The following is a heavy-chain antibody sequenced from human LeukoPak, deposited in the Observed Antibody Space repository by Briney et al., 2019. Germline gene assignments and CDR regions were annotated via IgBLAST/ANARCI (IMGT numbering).Heavy chain of an antibody. CDR1: GGSISSYY. CDR2: IYYSGST. D-gene: IGHD3-22*01. J-gene: IGHJ4*02. Sequence: SETLSLTCTVSGGSISSYYWSWIRQPPGKGLEWIGYIYYSGSTNYNPSLKSRVTISVDTSKNQFSLKLSSVTAADTAVYYCARLFPENYYDSSGYYSPLYYFDYWGQGTLVTVSS. V-gene: IGHV4-59*08. CDR3: ARLFPENYYDSSGYYSPLYYFDY.